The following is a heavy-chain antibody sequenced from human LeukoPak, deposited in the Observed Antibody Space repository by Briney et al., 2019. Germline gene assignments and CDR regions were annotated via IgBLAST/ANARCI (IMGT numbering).Heavy chain of an antibody. V-gene: IGHV4-61*02. Sequence: PSQTLSLTCTVSGGSISSGSYYWSWIRQPAGKGLEWIGRIYTSGSTNYNPSLKSRVTISVDTSKNQFSLKLSSVTAADTAVYYCARDPVVAVPAATDAFDIWGQGTMVTVSS. D-gene: IGHD2-2*01. J-gene: IGHJ3*02. CDR3: ARDPVVAVPAATDAFDI. CDR2: IYTSGST. CDR1: GGSISSGSYY.